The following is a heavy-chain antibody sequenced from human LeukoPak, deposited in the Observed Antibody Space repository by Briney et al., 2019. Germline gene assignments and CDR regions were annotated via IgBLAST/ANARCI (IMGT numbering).Heavy chain of an antibody. CDR1: GGSISSGDYY. D-gene: IGHD5-18*01. CDR2: IYYSGST. J-gene: IGHJ4*02. V-gene: IGHV4-30-4*01. CDR3: ARGNLRYSYGTYYFDY. Sequence: SETLSLTCTVSGGSISSGDYYWSWIRQPPGKGLEWIGYIYYSGSTYYNPSLKSRVTTSVDTSKNQFSLKLSSVTAADTAVYYCARGNLRYSYGTYYFDYWGQGTLVTVSS.